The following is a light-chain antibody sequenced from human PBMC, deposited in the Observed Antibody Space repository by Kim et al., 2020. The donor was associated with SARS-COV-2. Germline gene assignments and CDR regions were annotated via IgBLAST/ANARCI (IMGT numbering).Light chain of an antibody. Sequence: ELVMTQSPATLSVSPGERATLSCRASQSVSSNLAWYQQKPGQAPRLLIYGASTRATGIPARFSGSGSGTEFTLTISSLQSEDFAVYYCQQYNNWPRTFGQRTKVDIK. V-gene: IGKV3-15*01. CDR3: QQYNNWPRT. CDR1: QSVSSN. CDR2: GAS. J-gene: IGKJ1*01.